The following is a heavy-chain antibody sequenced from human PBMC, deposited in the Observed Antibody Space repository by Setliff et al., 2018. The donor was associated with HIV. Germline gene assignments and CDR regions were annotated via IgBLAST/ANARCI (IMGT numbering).Heavy chain of an antibody. V-gene: IGHV3-30*02. CDR2: IRYDGSYR. CDR3: AKMHTAMDHDTFDI. CDR1: GFTFISYG. J-gene: IGHJ3*02. D-gene: IGHD5-18*01. Sequence: GESLKISCAVSGFTFISYGMYWVRQAPGKGLEWVAFIRYDGSYRYYVDSVKGRFTISRDNSKNTMFLQMNSLRVEHTAIYYCAKMHTAMDHDTFDIWGQGTMVTVS.